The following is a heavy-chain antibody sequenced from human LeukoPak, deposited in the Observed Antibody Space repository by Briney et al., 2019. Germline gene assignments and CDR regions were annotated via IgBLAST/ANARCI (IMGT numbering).Heavy chain of an antibody. V-gene: IGHV4-59*01. CDR3: ARGPKLGYYDSSGYKVSAFDI. Sequence: SETLSLTCTVSGGSFNAYYWGWIRQPPGKGLEWIGCIYYSGSTNYNPSLKSRVTISVDTSKNQFSLKLSSVTAADTAVYYCARGPKLGYYDSSGYKVSAFDIWGQGTMVTVSS. J-gene: IGHJ3*02. CDR2: IYYSGST. D-gene: IGHD3-22*01. CDR1: GGSFNAYY.